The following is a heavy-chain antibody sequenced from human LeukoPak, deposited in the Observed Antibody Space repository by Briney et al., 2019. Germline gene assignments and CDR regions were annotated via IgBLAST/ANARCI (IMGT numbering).Heavy chain of an antibody. Sequence: SETLSLTCTVSGGSISSSSYYWGWIRQPPGKGLEWIGYIYHSGSTYYNPSLKSRVTISVDRSKNQFSLKLSSVTAADTAVYYCARSTGGATGPTFDYWGQGTLVTVSS. D-gene: IGHD1-26*01. CDR3: ARSTGGATGPTFDY. V-gene: IGHV4-39*07. CDR1: GGSISSSSYY. J-gene: IGHJ4*02. CDR2: IYHSGST.